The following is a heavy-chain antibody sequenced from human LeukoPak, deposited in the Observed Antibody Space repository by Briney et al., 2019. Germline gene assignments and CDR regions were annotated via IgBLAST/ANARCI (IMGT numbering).Heavy chain of an antibody. Sequence: ASVKVSCKASGYSFTTYNVHWLRQAPGQGLEWMGIINPSGGSTNYAQKFQGRVTMTRDTSTSTVYMELSSLRSEDTAVYYCARKIGAPNKGFDYWGQGTLVTVSS. CDR2: INPSGGST. CDR1: GYSFTTYN. J-gene: IGHJ4*02. D-gene: IGHD1-26*01. CDR3: ARKIGAPNKGFDY. V-gene: IGHV1-46*01.